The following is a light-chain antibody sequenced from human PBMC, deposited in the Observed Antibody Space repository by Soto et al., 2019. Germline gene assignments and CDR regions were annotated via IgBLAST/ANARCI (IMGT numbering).Light chain of an antibody. CDR1: QTISSW. CDR3: QQYNNWLRT. V-gene: IGKV1-5*03. CDR2: KAS. Sequence: DIQETQAPSTLSGSVGDRVTINCLSSQTISSWLAWYQQKPGKAPKLLIYKASTLKSGVPSRFSGSGSGTEFTLTISSLQSEDFAVYYCQQYNNWLRTFGQGTKVDI. J-gene: IGKJ1*01.